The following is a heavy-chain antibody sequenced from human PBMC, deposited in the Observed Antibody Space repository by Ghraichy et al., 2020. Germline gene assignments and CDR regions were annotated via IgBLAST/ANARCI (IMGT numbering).Heavy chain of an antibody. J-gene: IGHJ6*02. CDR1: GGTFSSYG. CDR3: ASGVMVRGVAERYYYGMDV. V-gene: IGHV1-69*13. CDR2: IIPIFGTA. D-gene: IGHD3-10*01. Sequence: SVKVSCKASGGTFSSYGISWVRQAPGQGLEWMGGIIPIFGTANYAQKFQGRVTITADESTSTAYMELSSLRSEDTAVYYCASGVMVRGVAERYYYGMDVWGQGTTVTVSS.